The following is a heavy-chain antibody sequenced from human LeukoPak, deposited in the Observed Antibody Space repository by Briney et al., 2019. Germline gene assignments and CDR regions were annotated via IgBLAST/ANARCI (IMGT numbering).Heavy chain of an antibody. CDR3: AKIPLFVWGSYRSTYYFDY. Sequence: GGSLRLSCAASGFTFSSYAMSWVRQAPGEGLEWVSAISGSGGSTYYADSVKGRFTISRDNSKNTRYLQMTSLRPEDTAVYYGAKIPLFVWGSYRSTYYFDYWGQGTLVTVSS. CDR2: ISGSGGST. J-gene: IGHJ4*02. D-gene: IGHD3-16*02. CDR1: GFTFSSYA. V-gene: IGHV3-23*01.